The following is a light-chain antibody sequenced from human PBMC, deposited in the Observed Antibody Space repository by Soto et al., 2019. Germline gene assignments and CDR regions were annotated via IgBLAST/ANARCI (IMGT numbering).Light chain of an antibody. CDR3: QQYNNWPPN. CDR1: ESVGRH. J-gene: IGKJ5*01. Sequence: IVVTQSTSTLSMSHGERSTLSCRASESVGRHLAWYHQKPGQAPKLLIFDASTRATGVPARFSGSGSGTEFTLTVSSLQSEDIAVYFCQQYNNWPPNVGQGTRLEIK. V-gene: IGKV3-15*01. CDR2: DAS.